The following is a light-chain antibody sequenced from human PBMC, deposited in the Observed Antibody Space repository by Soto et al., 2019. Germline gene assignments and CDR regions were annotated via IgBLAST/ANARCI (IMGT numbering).Light chain of an antibody. CDR3: QQYGSSPT. J-gene: IGKJ4*01. V-gene: IGKV3-20*01. Sequence: EIVLTQSPGSLSLSLGERATLSCRASRSASSSYLAWYQQKPGQAPRLLIFGASIRATGIPDRFSGSGSGTDFTLSISRLEPEDFAVYFCQQYGSSPTFGGGTKVEIK. CDR2: GAS. CDR1: RSASSSY.